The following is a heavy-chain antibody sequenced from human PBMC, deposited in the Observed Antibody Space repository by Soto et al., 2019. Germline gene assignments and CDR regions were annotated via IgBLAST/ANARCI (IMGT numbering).Heavy chain of an antibody. D-gene: IGHD2-15*01. CDR2: IYWDDDK. CDR1: GFSLSTSGVG. CDR3: ARIYCSGGSCYGNYFDY. Sequence: QITLKESGPTLVKPTQTLTLTCTFSGFSLSTSGVGVGWIRQSPGKALEWLALIYWDDDKRYSPSLKRRLTITKDSSKNQVVHTMTNMDPVDKATYYCARIYCSGGSCYGNYFDYWGQGTLVTVSS. V-gene: IGHV2-5*02. J-gene: IGHJ4*02.